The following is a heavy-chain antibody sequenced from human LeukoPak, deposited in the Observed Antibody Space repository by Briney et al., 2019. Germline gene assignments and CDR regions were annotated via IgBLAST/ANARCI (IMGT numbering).Heavy chain of an antibody. CDR1: GGTFSSYA. CDR3: ARVLAGATTGFDY. D-gene: IGHD1-26*01. CDR2: IIPIFGTA. J-gene: IGHJ4*02. V-gene: IGHV1-69*06. Sequence: ASVKVSCKASGGTFSSYAISWVRQAPGQGLEWMGGIIPIFGTANYAQKVQGRVTITADKSTSTAYMELSSLRSEDTAVYYCARVLAGATTGFDYWGQGTLVTVSS.